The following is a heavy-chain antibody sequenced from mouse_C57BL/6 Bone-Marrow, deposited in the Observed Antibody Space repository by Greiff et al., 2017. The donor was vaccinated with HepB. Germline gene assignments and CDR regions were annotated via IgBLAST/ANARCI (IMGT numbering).Heavy chain of an antibody. CDR2: IRSKSNNYAT. CDR1: GFSFNTYA. D-gene: IGHD1-1*01. Sequence: EVQGVESGGGLVQPKGSLKLSCAASGFSFNTYAMNWVRQAPGKGLEWVARIRSKSNNYATYYADSVKDRFTISRDDSESMLYLQMNNLKTEDTAMYYCVRQGNYYGSSYYFDYWGQGTTLTVSS. J-gene: IGHJ2*01. CDR3: VRQGNYYGSSYYFDY. V-gene: IGHV10-1*01.